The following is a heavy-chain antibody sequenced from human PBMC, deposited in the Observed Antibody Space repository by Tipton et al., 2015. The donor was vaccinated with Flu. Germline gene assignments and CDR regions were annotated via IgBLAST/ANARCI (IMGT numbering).Heavy chain of an antibody. V-gene: IGHV4-38-2*02. CDR2: IFPSGGG. CDR3: ARGLYGSGSYQRRYFDS. D-gene: IGHD3-10*01. Sequence: TLSLTCSVSGDAIRSDFLWGWVRQPPGRGLEWIGNIFPSGGGYLNLSLKSRVAISVDTSKNQFSLKLSSVTAADTAVYYCARGLYGSGSYQRRYFDSWGQGTLVTVSS. J-gene: IGHJ4*02. CDR1: GDAIRSDFL.